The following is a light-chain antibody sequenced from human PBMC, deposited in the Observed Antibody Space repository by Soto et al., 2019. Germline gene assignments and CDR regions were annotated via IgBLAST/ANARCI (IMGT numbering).Light chain of an antibody. J-gene: IGLJ2*01. Sequence: QSVLTQPPSESGAPGQRVTISCTGSSSNIGAGYDVHWYQQLPGTAPKLLIYGNSNRPSGVPDRFSGSKSGTSASLAITGLQAEHEADYYCQSYDSSLSGSVFGGGTKLTVL. V-gene: IGLV1-40*01. CDR1: SSNIGAGYD. CDR2: GNS. CDR3: QSYDSSLSGSV.